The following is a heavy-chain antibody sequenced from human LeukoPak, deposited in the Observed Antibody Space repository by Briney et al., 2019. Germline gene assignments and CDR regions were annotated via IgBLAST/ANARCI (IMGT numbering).Heavy chain of an antibody. V-gene: IGHV3-7*01. J-gene: IGHJ4*02. Sequence: QPGGSLRVSCAAAGFTFSSYWMSWVRQAPGKGLEWVANIKRDGSKKNYVDSVKGRFTISRDNAKNSLYLQMNSLRVEDTAVYYCARFISLGGWGQGAPVTVSS. CDR2: IKRDGSKK. CDR3: ARFISLGG. CDR1: GFTFSSYW. D-gene: IGHD3-10*01.